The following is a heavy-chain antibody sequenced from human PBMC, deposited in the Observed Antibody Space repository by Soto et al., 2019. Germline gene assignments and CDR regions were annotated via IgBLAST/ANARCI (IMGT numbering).Heavy chain of an antibody. Sequence: LQLQESGPELVKPSETLSLTCTVSNGSISTDNYYWGWIRQPPGKGLEWIGTIYHSGSTYYNLSLKGRVTISVDISKNQLSLKMKSVTAADTAVYYCARHEWIQRWLVTDCWGQGTLVSVSS. CDR2: IYHSGST. CDR1: NGSISTDNYY. V-gene: IGHV4-39*01. D-gene: IGHD5-18*01. J-gene: IGHJ4*02. CDR3: ARHEWIQRWLVTDC.